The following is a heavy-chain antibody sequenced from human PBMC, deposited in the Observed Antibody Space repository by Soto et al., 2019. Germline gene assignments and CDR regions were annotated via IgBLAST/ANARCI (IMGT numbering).Heavy chain of an antibody. CDR1: GFTFSSYG. D-gene: IGHD3-16*01. CDR2: VSNDGSYT. Sequence: QVQLVESGGGVVQPGRSLRLSCAASGFTFSSYGMHWVRQAPGKGLEWVALVSNDGSYTFYADSVKGRFAISRDNSKNPRYLQMTSLRAKDTAMYSCAKCFLGFSQKSYLHSGGQGTLVT. CDR3: AKCFLGFSQKSYLHS. V-gene: IGHV3-30*18. J-gene: IGHJ4*02.